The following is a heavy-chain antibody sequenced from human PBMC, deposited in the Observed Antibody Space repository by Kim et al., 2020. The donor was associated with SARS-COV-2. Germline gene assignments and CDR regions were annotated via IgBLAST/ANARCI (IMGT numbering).Heavy chain of an antibody. D-gene: IGHD5-12*01. V-gene: IGHV3-66*01. Sequence: GGSLRLSCAASGFTVSSNYMSWVRQAPGKGLEWVAVIYSGGSTYYANCVKGRFTISRDNSKNTLYLQMNSLRAEDTAVYYCASKDGGIVTTITLAFTTGVHYGMVVWRQGTTVTDSS. CDR2: IYSGGST. J-gene: IGHJ6*01. CDR3: ASKDGGIVTTITLAFTTGVHYGMVV. CDR1: GFTVSSNY.